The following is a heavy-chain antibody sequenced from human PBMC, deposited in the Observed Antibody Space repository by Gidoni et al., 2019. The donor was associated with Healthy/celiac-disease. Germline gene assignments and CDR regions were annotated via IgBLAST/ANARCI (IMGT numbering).Heavy chain of an antibody. Sequence: QVQLVQSGAEGKKPGSSVKVSCKASGGTFSSYAIRWVRHAPGQVLEWMGGIIPIFGTANYAQKFQGRVTITADESTSTAYMELSSLRSEDTAVYYCARAAGEYYDFWSGSEQYYYYGMDVWGQGTTVTVSS. D-gene: IGHD3-3*01. J-gene: IGHJ6*02. CDR1: GGTFSSYA. CDR2: IIPIFGTA. V-gene: IGHV1-69*01. CDR3: ARAAGEYYDFWSGSEQYYYYGMDV.